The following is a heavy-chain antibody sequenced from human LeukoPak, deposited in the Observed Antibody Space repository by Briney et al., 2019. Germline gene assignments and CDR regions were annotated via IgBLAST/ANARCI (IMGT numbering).Heavy chain of an antibody. V-gene: IGHV1-18*01. Sequence: ASVKVSCKASGYTFTSYGISWVRQAPGQGLEWMGWIGAYNGNTNYAQKLQGRVTMTTDTSTSTAYMELRSLRSDDTAVYYCARDCSGGSCYLHWGQGTLVTVSS. CDR1: GYTFTSYG. CDR2: IGAYNGNT. D-gene: IGHD2-15*01. CDR3: ARDCSGGSCYLH. J-gene: IGHJ4*02.